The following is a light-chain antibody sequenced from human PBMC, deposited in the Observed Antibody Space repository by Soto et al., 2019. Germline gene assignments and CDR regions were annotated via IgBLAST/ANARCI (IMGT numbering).Light chain of an antibody. CDR3: CSYTGGRTHYV. J-gene: IGLJ1*01. CDR1: DSNIRINP. Sequence: QSVLSQPPSVSEAPRQRVIISCSGGDSNIRINPVNWYQQLPGKPPKLLIYFDDLLSSGVSARFSASKSGTSASLAISGLQSEDEADYYCCSYTGGRTHYVFGLGTKLTVL. CDR2: FDD. V-gene: IGLV1-36*01.